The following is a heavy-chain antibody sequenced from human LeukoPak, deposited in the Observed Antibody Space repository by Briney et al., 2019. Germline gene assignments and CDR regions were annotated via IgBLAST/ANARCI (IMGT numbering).Heavy chain of an antibody. CDR1: GSSISSYY. V-gene: IGHV4-59*12. D-gene: IGHD3-16*02. J-gene: IGHJ4*02. CDR2: IYYSGST. CDR3: ARGGNGSVITFGGVIVTFDY. Sequence: SETLSLTCTVSGSSISSYYWNWIRQPPGKGRGGIGYIYYSGSTNYNPSLKSRVTISVDTSKNQFSLKLSSVTAADTAVYYCARGGNGSVITFGGVIVTFDYWGQGTLVTVSS.